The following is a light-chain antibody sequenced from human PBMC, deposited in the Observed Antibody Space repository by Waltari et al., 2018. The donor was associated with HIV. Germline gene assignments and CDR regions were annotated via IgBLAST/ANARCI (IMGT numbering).Light chain of an antibody. CDR3: STWDASLNGWV. CDR1: STSIGTYT. V-gene: IGLV1-44*01. CDR2: SNT. J-gene: IGLJ3*02. Sequence: SVLTQPPSASAPPGQRVTISCSGSSTSIGTYTINWYQQIPGRAPKVLIYSNTQRPSGVPDRFSGTKSGTSASLAISGLQSEDEAEYYCSTWDASLNGWVFGGGTKLTVL.